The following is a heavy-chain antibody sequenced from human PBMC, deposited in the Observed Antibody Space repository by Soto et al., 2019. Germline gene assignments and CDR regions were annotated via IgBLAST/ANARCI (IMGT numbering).Heavy chain of an antibody. Sequence: QVQLVQSGAEVKKPGASVKVSCKASGYTFTAYPVHWVRRAPGQRLEWMGWINGANGDTGYSQKFQGRVTVTRDTSANTVYMELSSLTSEDTAVYYCARKDYYGAGIYYFDHWGQGTLVTVSS. J-gene: IGHJ4*02. D-gene: IGHD3-10*01. CDR1: GYTFTAYP. CDR2: INGANGDT. V-gene: IGHV1-3*01. CDR3: ARKDYYGAGIYYFDH.